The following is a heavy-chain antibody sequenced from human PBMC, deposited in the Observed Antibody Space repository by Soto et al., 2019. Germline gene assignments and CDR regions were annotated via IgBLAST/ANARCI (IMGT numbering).Heavy chain of an antibody. V-gene: IGHV1-69*13. CDR3: AGDIVAVNCFDY. Sequence: SVKVSCKASGGTFSSYAISWVRQAPGQGLEWMGGIIPIFGTANYAQKFQGRVTITADESTSTAYMELSSLRSEDTAVYYCAGDIVAVNCFDYWGQGTLVTVSS. CDR2: IIPIFGTA. D-gene: IGHD2-15*01. CDR1: GGTFSSYA. J-gene: IGHJ4*02.